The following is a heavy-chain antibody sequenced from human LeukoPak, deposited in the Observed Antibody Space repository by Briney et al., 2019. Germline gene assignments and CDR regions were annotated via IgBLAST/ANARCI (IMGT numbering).Heavy chain of an antibody. CDR1: GGSISSYY. CDR3: ARDQLLVGATLNWFDP. CDR2: IYTSGST. V-gene: IGHV4-4*07. J-gene: IGHJ5*02. D-gene: IGHD1-26*01. Sequence: SETLSLTCTVSGGSISSYYWSWIRQPAGKGLEWIGRIYTSGSTNYNPSLKSRVTMSADTSKNQFSLKLSSVTAADTAVYYCARDQLLVGATLNWFDPWGQGTLVTVSS.